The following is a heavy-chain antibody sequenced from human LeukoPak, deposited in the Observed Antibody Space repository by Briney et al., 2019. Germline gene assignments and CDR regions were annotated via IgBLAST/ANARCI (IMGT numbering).Heavy chain of an antibody. Sequence: SETLFLTCTVSGGSISSGDYYWSWIRQPPGKGLEWIGYIYYSGSTNYNPSLKSRVTISVDTSKNQFSLKLSSVTAADTAVYYCARGYTPYDFWLWGQGTLVTVSS. CDR2: IYYSGST. CDR1: GGSISSGDYY. J-gene: IGHJ4*02. D-gene: IGHD3-3*01. V-gene: IGHV4-61*08. CDR3: ARGYTPYDFWL.